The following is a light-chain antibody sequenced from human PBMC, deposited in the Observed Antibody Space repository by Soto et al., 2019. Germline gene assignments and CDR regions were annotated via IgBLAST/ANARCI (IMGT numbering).Light chain of an antibody. Sequence: PGEIATLSCRASQSISSYLAWYQQKPGQAPRLLIYDASKRATGIPARFSGGGSGTDFTLTISSLEPEDFAVYYCQQYGSSPWTFGQGTKVDI. CDR2: DAS. CDR1: QSISSY. CDR3: QQYGSSPWT. V-gene: IGKV3-11*01. J-gene: IGKJ1*01.